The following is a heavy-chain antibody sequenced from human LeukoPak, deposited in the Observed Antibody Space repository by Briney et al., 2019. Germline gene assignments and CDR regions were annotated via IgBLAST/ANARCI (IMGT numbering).Heavy chain of an antibody. Sequence: GGSLRLSRAASGFIFSDYAMKWVRQAPGKGLEWVSIISGGSFDTYYADSVRGRFTISRDNSKNTLYLQMNGLRAEDTAVYYCTKAGCTGTRCYENCWGQGTLVTVSS. CDR3: TKAGCTGTRCYENC. V-gene: IGHV3-23*01. CDR2: ISGGSFDT. J-gene: IGHJ4*02. CDR1: GFIFSDYA. D-gene: IGHD2-2*01.